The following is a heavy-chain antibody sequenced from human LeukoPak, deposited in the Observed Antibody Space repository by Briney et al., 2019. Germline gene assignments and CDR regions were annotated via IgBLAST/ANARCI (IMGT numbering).Heavy chain of an antibody. CDR1: GFTFGNYA. V-gene: IGHV3-23*01. CDR3: AKAGTTAKTPPLWFGEPGTY. CDR2: ISGRGGDT. J-gene: IGHJ4*02. Sequence: GGSLRLSCVGSGFTFGNYAMNWVRQAPGKGLEWVAAISGRGGDTFYADSVKGRFTFSRDNSKNTLYLQMNSLRAEDTAVYYCAKAGTTAKTPPLWFGEPGTYWGQGTLVTVSS. D-gene: IGHD3-10*01.